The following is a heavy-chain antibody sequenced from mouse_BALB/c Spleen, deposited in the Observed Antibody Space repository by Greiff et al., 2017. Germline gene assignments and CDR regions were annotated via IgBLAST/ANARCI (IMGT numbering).Heavy chain of an antibody. Sequence: EVMLVESGPGLVKPSQSLSLTCTVTGYSITSDYAWNWIRQFPGNKLEWMGYISYSGSTSYNPSLKSRISITRDTSKNQFFLQLNSVTTEDTATYYCARSYYGSQYYFDYWGQGTTLTVSS. V-gene: IGHV3-2*02. CDR1: GYSITSDYA. CDR3: ARSYYGSQYYFDY. D-gene: IGHD1-1*01. J-gene: IGHJ2*01. CDR2: ISYSGST.